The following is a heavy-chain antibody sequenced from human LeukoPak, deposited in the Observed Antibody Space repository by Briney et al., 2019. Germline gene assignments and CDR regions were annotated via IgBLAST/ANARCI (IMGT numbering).Heavy chain of an antibody. CDR3: ARGHYYDSSGWGYFFYYMDV. D-gene: IGHD3-22*01. J-gene: IGHJ6*03. CDR1: GYTFTSYG. Sequence: ASVKVSCKASGYTFTSYGISWVRQAPGQGLDWMGWISAYNGNTNYAQKLQGRVTMTTDTSTSTAYMELRSLRSEDTAVYYCARGHYYDSSGWGYFFYYMDVWGKGTTVTISS. V-gene: IGHV1-18*01. CDR2: ISAYNGNT.